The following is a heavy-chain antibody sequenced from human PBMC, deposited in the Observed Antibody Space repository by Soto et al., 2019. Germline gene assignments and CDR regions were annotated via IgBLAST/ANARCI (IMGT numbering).Heavy chain of an antibody. D-gene: IGHD6-13*01. CDR1: GGSFSSGGYY. V-gene: IGHV4-31*03. J-gene: IGHJ5*02. CDR2: IFYSGSS. Sequence: QVHLQESGPGLVKPSQTVSLTCNVSGGSFSSGGYYLTWVRQHPGKGLEWIGNIFYSGSSYYNPSLKSRLTLSVDTSKNQFPLKLSSVTAADTAVYYCARGYRNWFDPWGQGTLVTVSS. CDR3: ARGYRNWFDP.